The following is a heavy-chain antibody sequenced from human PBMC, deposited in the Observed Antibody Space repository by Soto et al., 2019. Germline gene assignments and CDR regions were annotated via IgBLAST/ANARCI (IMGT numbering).Heavy chain of an antibody. CDR3: VKDQVIYNYNYGNAFDI. D-gene: IGHD3-16*01. CDR1: GFTFSNYA. CDR2: ISTNGGET. J-gene: IGHJ3*02. V-gene: IGHV3-64D*08. Sequence: PGGSLRLSCSASGFTFSNYALRWVRQAPGKGLQYVSGISTNGGETYYADSVKGRFTVSRDNSKNTLYLQMSSLRAEDTAVYYCVKDQVIYNYNYGNAFDIWGQGTLVTVSS.